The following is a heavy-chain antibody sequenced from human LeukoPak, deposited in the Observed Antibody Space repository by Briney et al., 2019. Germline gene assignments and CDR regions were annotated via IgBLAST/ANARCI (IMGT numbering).Heavy chain of an antibody. CDR3: AKDSHYYDSSGSDGFDI. CDR1: GFTFRSYA. V-gene: IGHV3-23*01. J-gene: IGHJ3*02. D-gene: IGHD3-22*01. CDR2: ISDSGDGT. Sequence: PGGSLRLSCAGSGFTFRSYAMSWVRQSPVKGLEWVSAISDSGDGTYYADSVKARFTISRDNSKNTLYLQMNSLRAEDTAVYYCAKDSHYYDSSGSDGFDIWGQGTMVTVSS.